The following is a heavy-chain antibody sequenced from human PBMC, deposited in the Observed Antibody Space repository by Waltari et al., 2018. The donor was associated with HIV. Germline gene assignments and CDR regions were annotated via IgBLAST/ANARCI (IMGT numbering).Heavy chain of an antibody. V-gene: IGHV4-39*01. D-gene: IGHD3-3*01. CDR2: IYYSGRT. Sequence: QLQLQESGPGLVKPSETLSLTCTVSGGSISSSSYYWGWIRQPPGKGLEWIGSIYYSGRTYYNPSLKSRVTISVDTSKNQFSLKLSSVTAADTAVYYCARQIPRITIFGVVIHPYFDYWGQGTLVTVSS. J-gene: IGHJ4*02. CDR1: GGSISSSSYY. CDR3: ARQIPRITIFGVVIHPYFDY.